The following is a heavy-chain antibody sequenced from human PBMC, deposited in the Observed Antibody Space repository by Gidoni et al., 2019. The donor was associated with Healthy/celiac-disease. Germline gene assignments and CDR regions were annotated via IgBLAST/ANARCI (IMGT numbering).Heavy chain of an antibody. CDR3: AAYTRGGKPGEGYYYCGMDV. CDR1: GGSISSSRYY. V-gene: IGHV4-39*01. D-gene: IGHD2-15*01. CDR2: IYYSGST. J-gene: IGHJ6*02. Sequence: LQLQESGPGLVKPSETLSLTCTVSGGSISSSRYYWGWLRQPPGKGLEWIGSIYYSGSTYYNPSLKSRVTISVDTSKSQFSLRLSSVTAADTAVYYCAAYTRGGKPGEGYYYCGMDVWGQGTTVTVSS.